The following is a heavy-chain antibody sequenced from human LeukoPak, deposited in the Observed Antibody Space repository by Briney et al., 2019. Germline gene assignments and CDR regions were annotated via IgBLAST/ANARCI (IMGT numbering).Heavy chain of an antibody. Sequence: GGSLRLSCAASGFTFSDYWMDWVRQTPGKGLEWVANIKPDGSEIYYVDSVKGRFTISRDNAKNSLYLQMDSLRAEDTAVYYCTRSLDYWGQGTLVTVSS. D-gene: IGHD2-15*01. CDR2: IKPDGSEI. V-gene: IGHV3-7*02. J-gene: IGHJ4*02. CDR3: TRSLDY. CDR1: GFTFSDYW.